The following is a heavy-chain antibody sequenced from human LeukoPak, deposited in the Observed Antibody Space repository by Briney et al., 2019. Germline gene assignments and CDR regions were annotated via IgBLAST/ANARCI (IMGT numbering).Heavy chain of an antibody. J-gene: IGHJ4*02. CDR3: ARDLAYDSSGYYY. D-gene: IGHD3-22*01. CDR1: GFTFSSYA. Sequence: GRSLRLSCAASGFTFSSYAMHWVRQAPGKGLEWVAVMSYDGSNKYYADSVKGRFTISRDNSKNTLYLQMNSLRAEDTAVYYCARDLAYDSSGYYYWGQGTLVTVSS. CDR2: MSYDGSNK. V-gene: IGHV3-30*04.